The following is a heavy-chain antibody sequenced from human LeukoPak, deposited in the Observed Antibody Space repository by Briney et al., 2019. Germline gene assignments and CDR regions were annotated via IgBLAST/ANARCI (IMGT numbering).Heavy chain of an antibody. D-gene: IGHD5-24*01. CDR2: ISSSGGTI. CDR3: ARGDRDGYNYLFDY. CDR1: GFTFTSYT. Sequence: PGASLRLSCGASGFTFTSYTMNWVRQAPGKGLQWVSYISSSGGTIYYADSVKGRFTISRDNVKNSLYLQMNSLRDGDTAVYYCARGDRDGYNYLFDYWGQGTPVTVSS. V-gene: IGHV3-48*02. J-gene: IGHJ4*02.